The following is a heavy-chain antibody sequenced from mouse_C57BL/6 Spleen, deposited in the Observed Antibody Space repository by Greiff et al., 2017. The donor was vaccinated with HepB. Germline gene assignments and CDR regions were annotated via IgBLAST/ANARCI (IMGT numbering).Heavy chain of an antibody. D-gene: IGHD2-3*01. J-gene: IGHJ4*01. CDR3: AREGSDGYLYYAMDY. V-gene: IGHV5-4*01. Sequence: EVKVVESGGGLVKPGGSLKLSCAASGFTFSSYAMSWVRQTPEKRLEWVATISDGGSYTYYPDNVKGRFTISRDNAKNNLYLQMSHLKSEDTAMYYCAREGSDGYLYYAMDYWGQGTSVTVSS. CDR2: ISDGGSYT. CDR1: GFTFSSYA.